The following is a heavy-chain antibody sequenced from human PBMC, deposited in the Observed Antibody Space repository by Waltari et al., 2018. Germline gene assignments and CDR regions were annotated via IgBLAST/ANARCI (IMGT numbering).Heavy chain of an antibody. J-gene: IGHJ3*02. CDR1: GFTFSSFT. D-gene: IGHD6-13*01. CDR3: ARESIAAAGNDAFDI. CDR2: ISSSSSYI. V-gene: IGHV3-21*01. Sequence: EVQLVESGGGLVKPGGSLRVSCAASGFTFSSFTMTWVRQAPGKGLEWVSSISSSSSYIYYADSVKGRFTISRDNAKNSLYLQMNSLRAEDTAVYYCARESIAAAGNDAFDIWGQGTMVTVSS.